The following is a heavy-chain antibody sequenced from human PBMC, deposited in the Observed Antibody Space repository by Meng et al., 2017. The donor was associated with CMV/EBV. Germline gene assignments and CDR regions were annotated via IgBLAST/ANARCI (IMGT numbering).Heavy chain of an antibody. J-gene: IGHJ6*02. CDR3: ARDGGYCSSTSCSLEDYYYCGMDV. CDR2: IIPIFGTA. D-gene: IGHD2-2*01. CDR1: VCTFSSYA. Sequence: SSVKVSCKASVCTFSSYAISWVRQAPGQGLEWMGGIIPIFGTANYAQKFQGRVTITTDESTSTAYMELSSLRSEDTAVYYCARDGGYCSSTSCSLEDYYYCGMDVWGQGTTVTVSS. V-gene: IGHV1-69*05.